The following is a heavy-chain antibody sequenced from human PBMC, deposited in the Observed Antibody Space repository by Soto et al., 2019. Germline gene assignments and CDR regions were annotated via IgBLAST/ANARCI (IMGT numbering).Heavy chain of an antibody. V-gene: IGHV3-9*01. J-gene: IGHJ3*02. D-gene: IGHD3-22*01. Sequence: PGGSLRLSCAASGFTFDDYAMHWVRQAPGKGLEWVSGISWNSGSIGYADSVKGRFTISRDNAKNSLYLQMNSLRAEDTALYYCATSSGSNHQPAFDIWGKGTMVTVSS. CDR3: ATSSGSNHQPAFDI. CDR2: ISWNSGSI. CDR1: GFTFDDYA.